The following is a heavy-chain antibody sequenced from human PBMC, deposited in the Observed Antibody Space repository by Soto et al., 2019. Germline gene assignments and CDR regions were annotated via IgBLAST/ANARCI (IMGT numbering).Heavy chain of an antibody. J-gene: IGHJ4*02. D-gene: IGHD2-8*01. CDR1: GYTFTGYY. V-gene: IGHV1-2*04. CDR3: AREGYCTNGVCLPRTRIFDY. Sequence: ASVKVSCKASGYTFTGYYMHWVRQAPGQGLEWMGWINPNSGGTNYAQKFQGWVTMTRDTSISTAYMELSRLRSDDTAVYYCAREGYCTNGVCLPRTRIFDYWGQGTLVTVSS. CDR2: INPNSGGT.